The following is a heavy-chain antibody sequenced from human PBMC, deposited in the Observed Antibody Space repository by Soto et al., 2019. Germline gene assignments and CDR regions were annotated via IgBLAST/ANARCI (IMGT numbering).Heavy chain of an antibody. CDR2: ISGSGGGT. D-gene: IGHD2-15*01. CDR3: AKHLSNGSPGY. J-gene: IGHJ4*02. CDR1: GFTFSSYA. V-gene: IGHV3-23*01. Sequence: EVQLLESGGALVQPGGSLRLSCAASGFTFSSYAMSWVRQAPGKGLEWVSLISGSGGGTYYADSVKGRFTISRDNSKNTLYLQMNSLIAEDTAVFYCAKHLSNGSPGYWGQGTLVTVSS.